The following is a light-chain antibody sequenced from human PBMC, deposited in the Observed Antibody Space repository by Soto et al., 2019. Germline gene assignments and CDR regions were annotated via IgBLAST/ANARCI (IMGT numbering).Light chain of an antibody. Sequence: QSALTQPASVSGSPGQSITISCTGTSSDVGGYNYVSWYQQHPGKAPKLMIYEVSNRPSGVSNRFSGSKSGNTASLTISGLQAEDEADYNCTSYTGSSTLYVFGTGTKVTVL. J-gene: IGLJ1*01. CDR1: SSDVGGYNY. CDR2: EVS. V-gene: IGLV2-14*01. CDR3: TSYTGSSTLYV.